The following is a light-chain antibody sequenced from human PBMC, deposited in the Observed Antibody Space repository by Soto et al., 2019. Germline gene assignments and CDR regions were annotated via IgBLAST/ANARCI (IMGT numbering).Light chain of an antibody. CDR3: QSYDTTLSAGV. J-gene: IGLJ3*02. CDR1: SSNIGSSYD. CDR2: AST. Sequence: QSVLTQPPSVSGAPGQRVTISCTGTSSNIGSSYDVHWYQQFPGTAPKLFIYASTHRPSGVPDRFSGSRSATSASLAISGLQAEDEADYYCQSYDTTLSAGVFGGGTTLTVL. V-gene: IGLV1-40*01.